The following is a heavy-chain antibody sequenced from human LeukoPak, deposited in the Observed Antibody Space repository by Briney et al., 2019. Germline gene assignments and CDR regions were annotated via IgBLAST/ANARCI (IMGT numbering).Heavy chain of an antibody. D-gene: IGHD6-13*01. CDR3: ARGYSSSRRKAKSAFYYYYYYMDV. V-gene: IGHV1-46*01. CDR2: VNPTGGIT. Sequence: ASVKVSCKASRYTFTTYYMHWVRQAPGQGLEWMGLVNPTGGITGYAQKFQGRVTMTRDMSTSTDYMELSSLRSEDTAVYYCARGYSSSRRKAKSAFYYYYYYMDVWGKGTTVTVSS. CDR1: RYTFTTYY. J-gene: IGHJ6*03.